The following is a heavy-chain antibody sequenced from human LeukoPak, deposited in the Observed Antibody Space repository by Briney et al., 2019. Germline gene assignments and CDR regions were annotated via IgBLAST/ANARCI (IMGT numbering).Heavy chain of an antibody. V-gene: IGHV4-59*01. CDR2: IYDSGST. J-gene: IGHJ6*02. D-gene: IGHD1-1*01. CDR1: GGPISSYY. CDR3: ARVGGTNYYYYGMDV. Sequence: SETLSLTCTVSGGPISSYYWSWIRQPPGKGLEWIGYIYDSGSTNYNPSLKSRVTISVDTSKNQFSLKLSSVTAADTAVYYCARVGGTNYYYYGMDVWGQGTTVTVSS.